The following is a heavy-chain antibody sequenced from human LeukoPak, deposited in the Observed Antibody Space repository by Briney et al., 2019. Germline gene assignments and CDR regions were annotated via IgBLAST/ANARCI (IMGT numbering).Heavy chain of an antibody. CDR2: ISNSGRTI. Sequence: GGSLRLSCAASGFTFSDYYMSWIRQAPGKGLEWVSYISNSGRTIYYADSVKGRFTISRDNAKNSLFLQMNSLRAEDTAVYYCARDQYELRSYYYGMDAWGKGTTVSVSS. J-gene: IGHJ6*04. V-gene: IGHV3-11*01. CDR1: GFTFSDYY. CDR3: ARDQYELRSYYYGMDA. D-gene: IGHD2-2*01.